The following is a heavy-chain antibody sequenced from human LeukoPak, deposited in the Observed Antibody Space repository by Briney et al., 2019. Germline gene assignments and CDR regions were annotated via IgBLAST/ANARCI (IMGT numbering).Heavy chain of an antibody. J-gene: IGHJ4*02. CDR2: IGRTDDYI. V-gene: IGHV3-21*06. CDR3: AREDIVVVPEGMDYDH. D-gene: IGHD2-2*01. Sequence: GGSLRLSCAASGFTFSNYIMSWVRQAPGKGLEWVSTIGRTDDYIYYTDSVKGRFIISRDDAKNSVYLQMNSLRAEDTAVYYCAREDIVVVPEGMDYDHWGQGTLVTVSS. CDR1: GFTFSNYI.